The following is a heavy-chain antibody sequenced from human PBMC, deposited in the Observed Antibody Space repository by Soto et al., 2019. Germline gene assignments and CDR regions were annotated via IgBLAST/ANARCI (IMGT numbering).Heavy chain of an antibody. CDR1: GYTFTSYG. D-gene: IGHD3-3*01. Sequence: GASVKVSCKASGYTFTSYGISWVRQAPGQGLEGMGWISAYNGNTNYAQKLQGRVTMTTDTSTSTAYMELRSLRSDDTAVYYCARTLGRHDFWGGHLYYYGMDVWGQGTTVTVSS. CDR2: ISAYNGNT. V-gene: IGHV1-18*04. J-gene: IGHJ6*02. CDR3: ARTLGRHDFWGGHLYYYGMDV.